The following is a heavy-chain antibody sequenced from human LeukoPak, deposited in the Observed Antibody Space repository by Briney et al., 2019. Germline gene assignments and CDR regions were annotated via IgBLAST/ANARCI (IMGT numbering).Heavy chain of an antibody. CDR2: MNPNSGNT. V-gene: IGHV1-8*01. CDR1: GYTFTSYD. Sequence: VASVKVSCKASGYTFTSYDINWVRQATGQGLEWMGWMNPNSGNTGYAQKFQGRVTMTRNTSISTAYMELSSLRSEDTAVYYCARAHFDWLVGARVNWFDPWGQGTLVTVSS. J-gene: IGHJ5*02. CDR3: ARAHFDWLVGARVNWFDP. D-gene: IGHD3-9*01.